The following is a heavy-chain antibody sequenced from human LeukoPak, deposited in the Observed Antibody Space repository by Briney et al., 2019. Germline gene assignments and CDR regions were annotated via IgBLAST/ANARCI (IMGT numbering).Heavy chain of an antibody. CDR3: AREIDTRDY. D-gene: IGHD3-9*01. CDR1: GYSISSGYY. J-gene: IGHJ4*02. Sequence: SETLSLTCTVSGYSISSGYYWGWIRQPPGKGLEWIGSIYHSGSTYYNPSLKSRVTISVDTSKNQFSLKLSSVTAADTAVYYCAREIDTRDYWGQGTLVTVSS. V-gene: IGHV4-38-2*02. CDR2: IYHSGST.